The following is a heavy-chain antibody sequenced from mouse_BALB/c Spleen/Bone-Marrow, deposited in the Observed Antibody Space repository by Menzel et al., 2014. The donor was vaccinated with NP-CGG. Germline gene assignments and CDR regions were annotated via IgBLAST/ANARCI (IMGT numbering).Heavy chain of an antibody. D-gene: IGHD1-1*01. V-gene: IGHV14-3*02. CDR2: IDPANGNT. CDR3: ANYYYGSSLFAY. CDR1: GFNIKDTY. J-gene: IGHJ3*01. Sequence: EVKLVESGAELVKPGASVKLSCTASGFNIKDTYMHWVKQRPEQGLEWIGRIDPANGNTKYGPKFQGKATITADTSSNTAYLQLSSLTSEDTAVYYCANYYYGSSLFAYWGQGTLVAVYA.